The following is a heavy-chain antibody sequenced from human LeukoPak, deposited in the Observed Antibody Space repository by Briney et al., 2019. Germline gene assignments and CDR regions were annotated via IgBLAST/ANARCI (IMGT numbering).Heavy chain of an antibody. CDR3: AREGLTGSTNWFDS. V-gene: IGHV3-33*01. CDR1: GFTFSSYG. CDR2: IWDDGGTK. Sequence: GGSLRLSCVVSGFTFSSYGMHWVRQAPGKGLEWVAVIWDDGGTKYYSDSVKGRFNISRDNSKSTLYLEMNSLRVEDTAVYYCAREGLTGSTNWFDSWGQGTLATVSS. D-gene: IGHD1-7*01. J-gene: IGHJ5*01.